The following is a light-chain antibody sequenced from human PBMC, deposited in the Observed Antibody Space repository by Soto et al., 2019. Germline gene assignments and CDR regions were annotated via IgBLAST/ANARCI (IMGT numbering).Light chain of an antibody. CDR3: QQRSNWPPLT. Sequence: EIXLTQSPATLSLSPGERATLSCRASQSVSSYLAWYQQKPGQAPRLLIYDASNRATGIPARFSGSGSGTDFTLTISSLEPEDFAVYYCQQRSNWPPLTFGGGTKVEIK. V-gene: IGKV3-11*01. J-gene: IGKJ4*01. CDR1: QSVSSY. CDR2: DAS.